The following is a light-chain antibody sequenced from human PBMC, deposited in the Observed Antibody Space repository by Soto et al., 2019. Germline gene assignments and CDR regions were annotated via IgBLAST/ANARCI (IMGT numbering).Light chain of an antibody. V-gene: IGKV3-20*01. CDR2: GAS. J-gene: IGKJ4*01. CDR1: QSVSSN. CDR3: QQDSRSPRT. Sequence: MPQAPSTPSASHGGRATFSCRASQSVSSNLAWYQQKPGQAPRLLIYGASSRATGIPDRFSGDGSGTDFTLKISRLEPEDFAVYFCQQDSRSPRTFGGGTKVDIK.